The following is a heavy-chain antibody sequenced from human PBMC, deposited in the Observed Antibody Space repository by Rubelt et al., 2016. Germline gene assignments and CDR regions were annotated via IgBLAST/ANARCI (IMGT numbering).Heavy chain of an antibody. CDR2: IYYSGNT. J-gene: IGHJ4*02. V-gene: IGHV4-39*01. D-gene: IGHD2-2*01. Sequence: QVQLQESGPGLLKASETLSLTCTVSGDSISSSSYYWGWIRQPPGNGLEWIGNIYYSGNTYYNPSLKSRVTISVDTSKNQFSLKLGSVTAADTAVYYCAREIVVPAAIVRYFDYWGQGTLVTVSS. CDR1: GDSISSSSYY. CDR3: AREIVVPAAIVRYFDY.